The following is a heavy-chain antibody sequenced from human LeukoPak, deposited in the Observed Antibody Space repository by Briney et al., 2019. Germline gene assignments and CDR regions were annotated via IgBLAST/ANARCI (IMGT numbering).Heavy chain of an antibody. Sequence: PGGSLRLSCAVSGFSVSSNYMSWVRQAPGKGLEWVSVIYSGGTTYYADSVKGRFTISRDNSKNTLYLQMNSLRAEDTAVYYCARELTGYDVRYFDYWGQGTLVTVSS. CDR2: IYSGGTT. V-gene: IGHV3-53*01. CDR3: ARELTGYDVRYFDY. D-gene: IGHD3-9*01. J-gene: IGHJ4*02. CDR1: GFSVSSNY.